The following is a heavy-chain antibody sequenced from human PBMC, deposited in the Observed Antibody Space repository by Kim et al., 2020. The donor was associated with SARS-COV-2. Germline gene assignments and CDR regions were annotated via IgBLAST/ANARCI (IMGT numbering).Heavy chain of an antibody. V-gene: IGHV4-39*01. J-gene: IGHJ3*02. CDR2: ISYSGST. CDR3: ARQFSGITMILVVITAPAAFDI. D-gene: IGHD3-22*01. CDR1: GGSITSSSYY. Sequence: SETLSLTCTVSGGSITSSSYYWGWIRQPPGKGLEWIGSISYSGSTYYNPSLKSRVTISVDTSKNQFSLKLSSVTAADTAVYYCARQFSGITMILVVITAPAAFDIWGQGTMVTVSS.